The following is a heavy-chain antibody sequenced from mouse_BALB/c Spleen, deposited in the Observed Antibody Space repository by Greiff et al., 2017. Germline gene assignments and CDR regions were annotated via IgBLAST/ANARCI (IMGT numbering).Heavy chain of an antibody. Sequence: QVQLQQSGPGLVAPSQSLSITCTVSGFSLTSYGVHWVRQPPGKGLEWLGVIWAGGSTNYNSALMSRLSISKDNSKSQVFLKMNSLQTDDTAMYYCATTTVKGLAWFAYWGQGTLVTVSA. CDR3: ATTTVKGLAWFAY. J-gene: IGHJ3*01. CDR2: IWAGGST. D-gene: IGHD1-1*01. V-gene: IGHV2-9*02. CDR1: GFSLTSYG.